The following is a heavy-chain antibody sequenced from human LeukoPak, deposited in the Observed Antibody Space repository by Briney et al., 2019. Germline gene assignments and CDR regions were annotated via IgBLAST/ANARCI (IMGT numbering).Heavy chain of an antibody. V-gene: IGHV3-48*03. Sequence: PGGSLRLSCAASGFTFSSYEMNWVRQAPGKGLEWVSYISSSGSTIYYADSVKGRFTISRDNAKNSLYLQMNSLRAEDTAVYYCASMTTVTITFDNFDYWGQGTLVTVSS. CDR3: ASMTTVTITFDNFDY. J-gene: IGHJ4*02. CDR2: ISSSGSTI. CDR1: GFTFSSYE. D-gene: IGHD4-17*01.